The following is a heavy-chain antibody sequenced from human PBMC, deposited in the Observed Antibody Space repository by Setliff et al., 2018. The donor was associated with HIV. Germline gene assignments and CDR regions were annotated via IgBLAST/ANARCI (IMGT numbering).Heavy chain of an antibody. J-gene: IGHJ5*02. Sequence: SETLSLTCTVSGDSITSTNYYWGWIRQPPGKGLEWIGSISYSGSTYYKSSLKSRVTISVDASKNHFSLKLSSATAADTAVYYCARCPVLLWFGKISGVDWFDPWGQGTLVTVSS. CDR2: ISYSGST. V-gene: IGHV4-39*07. CDR1: GDSITSTNYY. CDR3: ARCPVLLWFGKISGVDWFDP. D-gene: IGHD3-10*01.